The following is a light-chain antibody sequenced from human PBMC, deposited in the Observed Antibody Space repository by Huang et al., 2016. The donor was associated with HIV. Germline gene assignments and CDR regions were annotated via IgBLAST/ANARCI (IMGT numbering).Light chain of an antibody. CDR3: QQYNNWPPWT. CDR2: GAS. CDR1: ESVSSR. V-gene: IGKV3-15*01. Sequence: EIVMTQSPATLSVSPGERAPLSCRASESVSSRLAWYQQKPGQSPRLLSFGASTRAAGVPVRFSGSGSGTEFTLTISSLQSEDFAFYFCQQYNNWPPWTFGQGTKVDI. J-gene: IGKJ1*01.